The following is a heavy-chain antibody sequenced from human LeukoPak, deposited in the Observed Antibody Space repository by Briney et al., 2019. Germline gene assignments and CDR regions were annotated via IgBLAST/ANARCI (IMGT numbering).Heavy chain of an antibody. CDR3: AELGITMIGGV. Sequence: GGSLRLSCAASGFTFSSYGMHWVHQAPGKGLEWVSYISSSGSTIYYADSVKGRFTISRDNAKNSLYLQMNSLRAEDTAVYYCAELGITMIGGVWGKGTTVTISS. D-gene: IGHD3-10*02. J-gene: IGHJ6*04. CDR2: ISSSGSTI. V-gene: IGHV3-48*04. CDR1: GFTFSSYG.